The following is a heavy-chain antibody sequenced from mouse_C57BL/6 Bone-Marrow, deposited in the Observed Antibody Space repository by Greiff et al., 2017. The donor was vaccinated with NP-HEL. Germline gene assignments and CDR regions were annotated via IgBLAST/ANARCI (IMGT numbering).Heavy chain of an antibody. V-gene: IGHV3-6*01. D-gene: IGHD1-1*01. Sequence: QLVASLPCLVQPSQSLSLTFSVTCYSIPSCYYWNWLRQFPGNKLEWMGYISYDGSNNYNPSLKNRISITRDTSKNQFFLKLNSVTTEDTATYYCARESYYGSTPFDYWGQGTTLTVSS. CDR2: ISYDGSN. CDR1: CYSIPSCYY. J-gene: IGHJ2*01. CDR3: ARESYYGSTPFDY.